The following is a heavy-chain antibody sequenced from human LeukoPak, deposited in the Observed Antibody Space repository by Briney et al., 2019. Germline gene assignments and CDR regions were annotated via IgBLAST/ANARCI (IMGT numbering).Heavy chain of an antibody. D-gene: IGHD3-22*01. CDR1: GGSISSYY. CDR3: ARLTTYYYDSSGYFPDAFDI. V-gene: IGHV4-59*08. Sequence: SETLSLTCTVSGGSISSYYWSWIRQPPGKGLEWIGYMFYSGSTNYNPSLKSRVTISVDTSKNQFSLKLSSVTAADTAVYYCARLTTYYYDSSGYFPDAFDIWGQGTMVTVSS. CDR2: MFYSGST. J-gene: IGHJ3*02.